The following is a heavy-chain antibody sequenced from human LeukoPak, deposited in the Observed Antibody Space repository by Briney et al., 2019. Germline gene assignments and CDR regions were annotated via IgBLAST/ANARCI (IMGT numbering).Heavy chain of an antibody. V-gene: IGHV3-23*01. CDR2: VTGVGTT. J-gene: IGHJ4*02. CDR3: SKDGQGGC. Sequence: GGSLRLSCAASGFTFSSYAMSWVRQAPGKGPEWVAAVTGVGTTYYVDSVKGRFTISKDNSRIRVYLQMNSLRAEDTALYYCSKDGQGGCWGQGTLVTVSS. CDR1: GFTFSSYA. D-gene: IGHD3-16*01.